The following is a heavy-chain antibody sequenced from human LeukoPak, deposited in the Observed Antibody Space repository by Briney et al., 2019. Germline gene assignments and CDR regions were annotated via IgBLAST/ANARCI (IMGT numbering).Heavy chain of an antibody. Sequence: SETLSLTCTVSGYSISSGYYWGWIRQPPGKGLEWIGSIYHSGSTYYNPSLESRVTISVDTSKNQFSLKLSSVTAADTAVYYCARNWGNWNYDEALNWFDPWGQGTLVTVSS. CDR3: ARNWGNWNYDEALNWFDP. CDR2: IYHSGST. J-gene: IGHJ5*02. CDR1: GYSISSGYY. D-gene: IGHD1-7*01. V-gene: IGHV4-38-2*02.